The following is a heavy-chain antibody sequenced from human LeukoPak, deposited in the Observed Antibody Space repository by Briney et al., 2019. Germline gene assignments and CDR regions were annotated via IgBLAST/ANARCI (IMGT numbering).Heavy chain of an antibody. J-gene: IGHJ6*03. CDR3: ARDSIAANYYYMDV. D-gene: IGHD6-25*01. CDR2: ISSSSSYI. Sequence: GGSLRLSCAASGFTFSSYSMNWVRQAPGKGLEWVSSISSSSSYIYYADSVKGRFTISRDNAKNSLYLQMNSLRAEDTAVYYCARDSIAANYYYMDVWGKGTTLTVSS. CDR1: GFTFSSYS. V-gene: IGHV3-21*01.